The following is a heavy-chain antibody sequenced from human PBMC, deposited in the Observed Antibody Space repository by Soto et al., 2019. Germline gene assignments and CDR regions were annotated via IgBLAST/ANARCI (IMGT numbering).Heavy chain of an antibody. J-gene: IGHJ4*02. CDR3: AREGQVATSPFDY. Sequence: GGSLRLSCAASGFTFSSYGMHWVRQAPGKGLEWVAVIWYDGSNKYYADSVKGRFTISRDNSKNTLYLQMNSLRAEDTAVYYCAREGQVATSPFDYWGQGTLVTVSS. CDR1: GFTFSSYG. V-gene: IGHV3-33*01. D-gene: IGHD5-12*01. CDR2: IWYDGSNK.